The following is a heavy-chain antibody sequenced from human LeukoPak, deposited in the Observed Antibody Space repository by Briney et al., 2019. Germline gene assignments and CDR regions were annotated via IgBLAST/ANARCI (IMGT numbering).Heavy chain of an antibody. CDR3: ARLRHYDSSGYYPAGYFDL. CDR1: GGSISSSSYY. Sequence: SETLSLTCTVSGGSISSSSYYWGWLRPAPGKGLEWIGSIYYSGSTYYNPSLKSRVTISVDTTKNQFSLNLSSVTAADTAVYYCARLRHYDSSGYYPAGYFDLWGRGTLVTVSS. D-gene: IGHD3-22*01. CDR2: IYYSGST. J-gene: IGHJ2*01. V-gene: IGHV4-39*01.